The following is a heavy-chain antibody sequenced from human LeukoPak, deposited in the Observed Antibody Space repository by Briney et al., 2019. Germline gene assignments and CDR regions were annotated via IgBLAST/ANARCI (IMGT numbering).Heavy chain of an antibody. J-gene: IGHJ5*02. V-gene: IGHV4-34*01. CDR1: GGSFSGYY. Sequence: SETLSLTCAVYGGSFSGYYWSWIRQPPGKGLEWIGEINHSGSTNYNPFLKSRVTISVDTSKNQFSLKLSSVTAADTAVYYCARGRYYYDSSGYYLSPWGQGTLVTVSS. D-gene: IGHD3-22*01. CDR2: INHSGST. CDR3: ARGRYYYDSSGYYLSP.